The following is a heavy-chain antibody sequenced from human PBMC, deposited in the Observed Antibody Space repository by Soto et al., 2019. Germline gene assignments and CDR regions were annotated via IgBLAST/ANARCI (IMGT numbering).Heavy chain of an antibody. Sequence: SVKVSCKASGGTFSSYTISWVRQAPGQGLEWMGRINPILGIANYAQKFQGRVTITADKSTSTAYMELSSLRSEDTAVYYCAREGATSAGWFDPWGQGTLVTVSS. CDR3: AREGATSAGWFDP. CDR1: GGTFSSYT. V-gene: IGHV1-69*04. D-gene: IGHD6-6*01. J-gene: IGHJ5*02. CDR2: INPILGIA.